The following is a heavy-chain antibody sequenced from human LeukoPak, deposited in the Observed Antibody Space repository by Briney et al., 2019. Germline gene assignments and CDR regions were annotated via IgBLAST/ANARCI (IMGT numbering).Heavy chain of an antibody. J-gene: IGHJ4*02. CDR1: GFTFSTYW. V-gene: IGHV3-7*01. CDR3: ARVPRGTNNFDY. Sequence: GGSLRLSCAASGFTFSTYWMTWVRQAPGKGLEWVANIKQDGSEKYFVDSVKGRFTISRDNAKNSLYLQMNSLRAEDTAVYYCARVPRGTNNFDYWGQGTLVTVSS. CDR2: IKQDGSEK. D-gene: IGHD2-8*01.